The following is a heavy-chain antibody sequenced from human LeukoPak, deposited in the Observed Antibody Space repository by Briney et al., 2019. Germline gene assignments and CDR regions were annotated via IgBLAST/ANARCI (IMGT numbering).Heavy chain of an antibody. CDR2: ISYDGSNK. J-gene: IGHJ4*02. Sequence: GGSLRLSCAASGFTFSSYAMHWVRQAPGKGLEWVAVISYDGSNKYYADSVKGRFTISRDNSKSTLYLQMNSLRAEDTAVYYCARTRYFDYWGQGTLVTVSS. CDR1: GFTFSSYA. V-gene: IGHV3-30-3*01. CDR3: ARTRYFDY.